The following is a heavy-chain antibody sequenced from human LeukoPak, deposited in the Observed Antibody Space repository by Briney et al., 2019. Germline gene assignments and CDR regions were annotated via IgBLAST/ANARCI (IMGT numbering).Heavy chain of an antibody. CDR1: GYTLTELS. V-gene: IGHV1-24*01. Sequence: ASVKVPCKVSGYTLTELSMHWVRQAPGKGLEWMGGFDPEDGETIYAQKFQGRVTMTEDTSTDTAYMELSSLRSEDTAVYYCATDMYGGSYYGALDYWGQGTLVTVSS. J-gene: IGHJ4*02. D-gene: IGHD1-26*01. CDR2: FDPEDGET. CDR3: ATDMYGGSYYGALDY.